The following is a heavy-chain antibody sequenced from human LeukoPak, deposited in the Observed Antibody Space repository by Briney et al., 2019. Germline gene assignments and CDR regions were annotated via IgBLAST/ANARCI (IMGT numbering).Heavy chain of an antibody. V-gene: IGHV4-39*01. CDR1: GGSISISNYD. CDR3: ARQYILTGDHPHFDY. Sequence: SETLSLTCTVSGGSISISNYDWAWIRQPPGKGLEYIGSIYYTGSAYYNPSLRSRVTISVDTSKSQFSLKLSSVTAADTAVYYCARQYILTGDHPHFDYWGQGTLVTVSS. CDR2: IYYTGSA. J-gene: IGHJ4*02. D-gene: IGHD3-9*01.